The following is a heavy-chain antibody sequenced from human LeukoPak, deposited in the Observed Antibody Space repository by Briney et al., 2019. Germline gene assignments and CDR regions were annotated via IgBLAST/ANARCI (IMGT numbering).Heavy chain of an antibody. CDR3: AVLRGYSYGYRSRFDY. J-gene: IGHJ4*02. CDR2: INHSGST. V-gene: IGHV4-34*01. D-gene: IGHD5-18*01. Sequence: SETLSLTCAVYGGSFSGYYWSWIRQPPGKGLEWIGEINHSGSTNYNPSLKSRVTISVDTSKNQFSLKLSSVTAADTAVYYCAVLRGYSYGYRSRFDYWGQGTLVTVSS. CDR1: GGSFSGYY.